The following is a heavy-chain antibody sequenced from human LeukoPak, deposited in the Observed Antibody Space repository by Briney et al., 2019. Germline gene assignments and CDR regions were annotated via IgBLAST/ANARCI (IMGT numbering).Heavy chain of an antibody. Sequence: GGSLRLSCAASGFTFGSYWMHWVRQAPGKGLEWVANIKQDGSEKYYVDSVKGRFTISRDNAKNSLYLQMNSLRAEDTAVYYCAREFVRFYFDWKEVDAFDIWGQGTMVTVSS. D-gene: IGHD3-9*01. V-gene: IGHV3-7*01. CDR3: AREFVRFYFDWKEVDAFDI. CDR1: GFTFGSYW. J-gene: IGHJ3*02. CDR2: IKQDGSEK.